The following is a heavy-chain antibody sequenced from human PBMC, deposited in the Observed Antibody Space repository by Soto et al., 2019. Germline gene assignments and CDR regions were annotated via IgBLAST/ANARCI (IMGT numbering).Heavy chain of an antibody. CDR2: INPSGGNT. CDR1: GYTFTSYY. D-gene: IGHD3-10*01. V-gene: IGHV1-46*01. CDR3: ARVTYYGSGSFWFDP. J-gene: IGHJ5*02. Sequence: ASVKVSCKASGYTFTSYYMHWVRQAPGQGLGWMGVINPSGGNTNYAQKLQGRVTMTTDTSTSTAYMELRSLRSDDTAVYYCARVTYYGSGSFWFDPWGQGTLVTVSS.